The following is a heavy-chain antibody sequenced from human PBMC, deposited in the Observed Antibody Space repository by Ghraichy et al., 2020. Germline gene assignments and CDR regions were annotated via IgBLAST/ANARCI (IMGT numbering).Heavy chain of an antibody. CDR2: ISSSGSTI. CDR1: GFTFSSYE. Sequence: GSLRLSCAASGFTFSSYEMNWVRQAPGKGLEWVSYISSSGSTIYYADSVKGRFTISRDNAKNSLYLQMNSLRAEDTAVYYCVRMAYGDYRFDYWGQGTLVTVSS. V-gene: IGHV3-48*03. CDR3: VRMAYGDYRFDY. J-gene: IGHJ4*02. D-gene: IGHD4-17*01.